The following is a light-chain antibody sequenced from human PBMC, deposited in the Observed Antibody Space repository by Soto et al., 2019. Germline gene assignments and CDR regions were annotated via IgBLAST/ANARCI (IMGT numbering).Light chain of an antibody. V-gene: IGKV1-9*01. CDR1: QGISSD. Sequence: DIQFTQSPAFVSASVGDRVTITCRASQGISSDLAWYQQNPGKAPKLLIYAASTLQNGVPSTFSGSESGTDFTLTISRLEPEDFVVYYCQQYASSPFTFGQGTRLEIK. CDR3: QQYASSPFT. CDR2: AAS. J-gene: IGKJ5*01.